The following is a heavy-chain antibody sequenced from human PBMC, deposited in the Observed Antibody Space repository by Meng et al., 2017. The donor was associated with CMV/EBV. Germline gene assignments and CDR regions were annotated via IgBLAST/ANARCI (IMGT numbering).Heavy chain of an antibody. D-gene: IGHD7-27*01. V-gene: IGHV3-74*01. Sequence: EGQMVESGGGLVQPGGSLRLSRAASGFTFSSYLMYWVRQAPGKWLVWVSRINSDGSSTSYADSVKGRFTISRDNAKNTLYLQMNSLRAEDTAVYYCARDRLLGWFDPWGQGTLVTVSS. CDR3: ARDRLLGWFDP. J-gene: IGHJ5*02. CDR2: INSDGSST. CDR1: GFTFSSYL.